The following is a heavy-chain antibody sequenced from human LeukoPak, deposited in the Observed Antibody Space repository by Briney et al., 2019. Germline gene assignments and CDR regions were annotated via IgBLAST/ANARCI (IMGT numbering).Heavy chain of an antibody. J-gene: IGHJ4*02. V-gene: IGHV4-59*01. CDR2: IYYSGST. D-gene: IGHD3-22*01. Sequence: PSETLSLTCAVSGGSISSYYWSWIRQPPGKGLEWIGYIYYSGSTNYNPSLKSRVTISVDTSKNQFSLKLSSVTAADTAVYYRARDRRDSSGYYYFDYWGQGTLVTVSS. CDR1: GGSISSYY. CDR3: ARDRRDSSGYYYFDY.